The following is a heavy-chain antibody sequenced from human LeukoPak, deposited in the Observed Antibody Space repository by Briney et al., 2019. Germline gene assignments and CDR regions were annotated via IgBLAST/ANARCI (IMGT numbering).Heavy chain of an antibody. Sequence: PGRSLRLSCAASGFTFSSYAMHWLRQAPGKGLEWVAVISYDGSNKYYADSVKGRFTISRDNSKNTLYLQMNSLRAEDTAVYYCARDRYSSSWPPYYYYGMDVWGQGTTVTVSS. D-gene: IGHD6-13*01. V-gene: IGHV3-30-3*01. CDR1: GFTFSSYA. J-gene: IGHJ6*02. CDR2: ISYDGSNK. CDR3: ARDRYSSSWPPYYYYGMDV.